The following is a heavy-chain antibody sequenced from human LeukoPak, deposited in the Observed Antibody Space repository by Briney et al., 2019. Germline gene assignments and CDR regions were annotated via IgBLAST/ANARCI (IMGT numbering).Heavy chain of an antibody. Sequence: PSETLSLTCAVSGYSITSNYYWGWIRQPPGRGLEWIGSIHHGVSTFYNPSLKSRVTISVDTSNNHFSLRLTSVTAADTAVYYCARDRDDSTNYTPYYFDYWGQGALDAVSS. CDR2: IHHGVST. J-gene: IGHJ4*02. D-gene: IGHD2-8*01. V-gene: IGHV4-38-2*02. CDR3: ARDRDDSTNYTPYYFDY. CDR1: GYSITSNYY.